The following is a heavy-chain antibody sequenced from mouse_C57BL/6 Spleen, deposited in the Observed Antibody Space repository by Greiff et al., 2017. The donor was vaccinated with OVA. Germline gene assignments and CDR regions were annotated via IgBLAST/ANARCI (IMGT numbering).Heavy chain of an antibody. CDR3: ARGLLLDY. D-gene: IGHD2-3*01. J-gene: IGHJ2*01. CDR2: INPNNGGT. Sequence: VQLQQSGPELVKPGASVKISCKASGYTFTDYYMNWVKQSHGKSLEWIGDINPNNGGTSYNQKFKGKATLTVDKSSSTAYMELRSLTSEDSAVYYCARGLLLDYWGQGTTLTVSS. CDR1: GYTFTDYY. V-gene: IGHV1-26*01.